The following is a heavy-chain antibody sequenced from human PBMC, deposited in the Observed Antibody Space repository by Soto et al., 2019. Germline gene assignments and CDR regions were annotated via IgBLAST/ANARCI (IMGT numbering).Heavy chain of an antibody. D-gene: IGHD6-13*01. CDR2: ISYDGSNK. CDR3: AKDHAAAGPTQFDY. J-gene: IGHJ4*02. V-gene: IGHV3-30*18. Sequence: LRLSCAASGFTFSSYGMHWVRQAPGKGLEWVAVISYDGSNKYYADSVKGRFTISRDNSKNTLYLQTNSLRAEDTAVYYCAKDHAAAGPTQFDYWGQGTLVTVSS. CDR1: GFTFSSYG.